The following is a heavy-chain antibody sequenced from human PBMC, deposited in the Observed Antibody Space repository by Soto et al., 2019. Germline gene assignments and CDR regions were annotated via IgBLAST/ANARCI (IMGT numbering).Heavy chain of an antibody. J-gene: IGHJ6*02. CDR2: ISYDGSNK. D-gene: IGHD2-15*01. Sequence: GGSLRLSCAASGFTFSSYAMHWVRQAPGKGLEWVAVISYDGSNKYYADSVKGRFTISGDNSKNTLYLQMNSLRAEDTAVYYCARDSFQMRYCSGGSCYSRSYTSYYYYGMDVWGQGTTVTVSS. V-gene: IGHV3-30-3*01. CDR1: GFTFSSYA. CDR3: ARDSFQMRYCSGGSCYSRSYTSYYYYGMDV.